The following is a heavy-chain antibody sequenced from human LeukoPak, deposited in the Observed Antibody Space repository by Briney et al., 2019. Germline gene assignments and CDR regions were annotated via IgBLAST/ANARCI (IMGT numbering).Heavy chain of an antibody. CDR1: GFTFSSYW. D-gene: IGHD3-22*01. J-gene: IGHJ4*02. Sequence: QPGGSLRLSCAASGFTFSSYWMSWVRQAPGKGVEWVANIKQDGSEKYYVDSVKGRFTISRDNAKNSLYLQMNSLRAEDTAVYYCARVTDYDSSGTTFDYWGQGTLVTVSS. CDR3: ARVTDYDSSGTTFDY. CDR2: IKQDGSEK. V-gene: IGHV3-7*01.